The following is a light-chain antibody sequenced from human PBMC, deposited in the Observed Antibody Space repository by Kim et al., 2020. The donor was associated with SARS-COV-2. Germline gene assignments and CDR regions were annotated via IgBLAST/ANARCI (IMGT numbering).Light chain of an antibody. Sequence: IVLTQSPGTLSLSPGERATLSCRASQSVGNNYLAWYQQKPGRSPTLLIYNASSRVTGVADRFAGSGSGTDFTLTVSRLEPEDFAVYYCQQYAWEPLNFGGGNKVDI. J-gene: IGKJ4*01. CDR1: QSVGNNY. V-gene: IGKV3-20*01. CDR2: NAS. CDR3: QQYAWEPLN.